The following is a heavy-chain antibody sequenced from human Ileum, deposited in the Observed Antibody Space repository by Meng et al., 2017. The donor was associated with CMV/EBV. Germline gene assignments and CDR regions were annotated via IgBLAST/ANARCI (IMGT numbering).Heavy chain of an antibody. J-gene: IGHJ4*02. CDR3: ARERLFWSGYYDY. D-gene: IGHD3-3*01. Sequence: GESLKISCAASGFTVSSTYMSWVRQAPGKGLEWVSVIYSGGSTDYAESVKGRFTISRDHSKNTLFLQMNSLRAEDTAVYYCARERLFWSGYYDYWGQGTLVTV. CDR2: IYSGGST. CDR1: GFTVSSTY. V-gene: IGHV3-66*02.